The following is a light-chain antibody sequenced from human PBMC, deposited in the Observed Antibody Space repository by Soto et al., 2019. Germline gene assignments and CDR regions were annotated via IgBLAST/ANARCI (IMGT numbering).Light chain of an antibody. CDR3: QQYDSSPLT. J-gene: IGKJ4*01. V-gene: IGKV3-20*01. CDR2: GAS. Sequence: EIVLTQSPGTLSLSPGERATLSCRASQSVSSSYLAWYQQKPGQAPRLLIYGASSRATGIPDRFSGSGSGTDFTLTISRLEPEVSAVYSSQQYDSSPLTFGGGTKVEIK. CDR1: QSVSSSY.